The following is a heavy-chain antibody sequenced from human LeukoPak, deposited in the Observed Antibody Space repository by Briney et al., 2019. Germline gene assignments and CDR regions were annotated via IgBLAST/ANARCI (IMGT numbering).Heavy chain of an antibody. J-gene: IGHJ6*03. Sequence: GASVKVSCKASGYTFTDYYMHWVRQAPGQGLEWMGWINPNNGGTNYGQKFQGRVTMTRDTSISTAYMELSRLRSDDTAVYYCARDGDYYDSSGYPPNYYYYMDVWGKGTTVTVSS. V-gene: IGHV1-2*02. CDR1: GYTFTDYY. CDR2: INPNNGGT. CDR3: ARDGDYYDSSGYPPNYYYYMDV. D-gene: IGHD3-22*01.